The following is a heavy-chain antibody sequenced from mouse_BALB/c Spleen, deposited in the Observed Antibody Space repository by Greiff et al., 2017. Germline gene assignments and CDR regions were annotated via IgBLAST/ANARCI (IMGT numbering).Heavy chain of an antibody. CDR1: GYSFTSYW. V-gene: IGHV1-69*02. J-gene: IGHJ4*01. CDR3: TRQGYYAMDY. CDR2: IYPSDSYT. Sequence: QVQLQQPGAELVRPGASVKLSCKASGYSFTSYWMNWVKQRPGQGLEWIGNIYPSDSYTNYNQKFKDKATLTVDKSSSTAYMQLSSPTSEDSAVYYCTRQGYYAMDYWGQGTSVTVSS.